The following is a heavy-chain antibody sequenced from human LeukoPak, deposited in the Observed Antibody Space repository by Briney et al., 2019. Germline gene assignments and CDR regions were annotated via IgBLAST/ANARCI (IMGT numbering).Heavy chain of an antibody. D-gene: IGHD3-10*01. Sequence: PGGSLRLPCAASGFTFSSYGMHWVRQAPGKGLEWVAVIWYDGSNKYYADSVKGRFTISRDNSKNTLYLQMNSLRAEDTAVYYCASEVRGEIDYWGQGTLVTVSS. CDR1: GFTFSSYG. J-gene: IGHJ4*02. CDR3: ASEVRGEIDY. CDR2: IWYDGSNK. V-gene: IGHV3-33*01.